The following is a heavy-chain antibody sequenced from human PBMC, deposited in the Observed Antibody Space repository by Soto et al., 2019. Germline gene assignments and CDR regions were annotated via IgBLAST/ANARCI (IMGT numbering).Heavy chain of an antibody. CDR3: AKVLPGGYDSILDY. J-gene: IGHJ4*02. D-gene: IGHD3-3*01. CDR1: GFTFSSYG. V-gene: IGHV3-30*18. CDR2: ISYDGSNK. Sequence: PGGSLRLSCAASGFTFSSYGMHWVRQAPGKGLEWVAVISYDGSNKYYADSVKGRFTISRDNSKNTLYLQMNSLRAEDTAVYYCAKVLPGGYDSILDYWGQGTLVTVSS.